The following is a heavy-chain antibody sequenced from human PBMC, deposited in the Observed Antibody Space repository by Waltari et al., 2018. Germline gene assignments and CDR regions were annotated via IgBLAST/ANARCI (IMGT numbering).Heavy chain of an antibody. D-gene: IGHD3-10*01. V-gene: IGHV4-34*01. J-gene: IGHJ4*02. CDR1: GGSFSGYY. CDR3: ASGDYYGSGSYYCY. CDR2: MNHSGST. Sequence: QVQLQQWGAGLLKPSETLSLTCAVYGGSFSGYYWSWIRQPPGKGLEWIGEMNHSGSTNYNPSLKSRVTISVDTSKNQFSLKLSSVTAADTAVYYCASGDYYGSGSYYCYWGQGTLVTVSS.